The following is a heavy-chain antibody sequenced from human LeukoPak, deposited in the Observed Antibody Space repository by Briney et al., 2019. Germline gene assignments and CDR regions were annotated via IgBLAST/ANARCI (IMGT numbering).Heavy chain of an antibody. CDR2: IYNSGNT. D-gene: IGHD3-10*01. J-gene: IGHJ6*02. Sequence: SQTLSLTCTVSGGSISDADYYWGWIRQPPGKALEWIGYIYNSGNTNYNPSLKSRLVISADTSKNQFTLKLSSVTAADTAIYHCARSGSGSYYDKYYYGVDVWGRGTTVIVSS. V-gene: IGHV4-30-4*01. CDR1: GGSISDADYY. CDR3: ARSGSGSYYDKYYYGVDV.